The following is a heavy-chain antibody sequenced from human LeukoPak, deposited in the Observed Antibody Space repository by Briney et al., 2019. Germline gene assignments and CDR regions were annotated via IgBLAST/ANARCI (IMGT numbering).Heavy chain of an antibody. D-gene: IGHD6-19*01. V-gene: IGHV4-4*07. CDR1: GGSISSYY. CDR2: IYTSGST. J-gene: IGHJ4*02. CDR3: ARDSLYSSGWYHDY. Sequence: SETLSLTCTVSGGSISSYYWSWIRQPAGNGLEWIGRIYTSGSTNYNPSLKSRVTLSVDTSKNQFSLKLTSVTAADTAVYYCARDSLYSSGWYHDYWGQGTLVTVSS.